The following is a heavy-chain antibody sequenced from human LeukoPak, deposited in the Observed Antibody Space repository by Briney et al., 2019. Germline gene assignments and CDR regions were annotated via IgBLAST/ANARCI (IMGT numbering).Heavy chain of an antibody. CDR3: ARDWGSSWTPYNWFDP. J-gene: IGHJ5*02. CDR2: INPNSGGT. V-gene: IGHV1-2*02. Sequence: ASVKVSCKASGYTFTSYYMHWVRQAPGQGLEWMGWINPNSGGTNYAQKFQGRITMTRDTSISTAYMELSRLRSDDTAVYYCARDWGSSWTPYNWFDPWGQGTLVTVSS. D-gene: IGHD6-13*01. CDR1: GYTFTSYY.